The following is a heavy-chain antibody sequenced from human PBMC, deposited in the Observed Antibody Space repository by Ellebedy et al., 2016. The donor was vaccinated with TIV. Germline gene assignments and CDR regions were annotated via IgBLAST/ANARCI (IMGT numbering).Heavy chain of an antibody. CDR1: GYTFTSYY. CDR3: ARDSGLRGGNWLDP. CDR2: IDPSGGST. V-gene: IGHV1-46*01. D-gene: IGHD3-10*01. J-gene: IGHJ5*02. Sequence: AASVKVSCKASGYTFTSYYMHWVRQAPGQGLEWMGVIDPSGGSTDYAQQFQGRVTMTRDTSTSTVYMELSSLRSEDMAVYYCARDSGLRGGNWLDPWGQGTLVTVSS.